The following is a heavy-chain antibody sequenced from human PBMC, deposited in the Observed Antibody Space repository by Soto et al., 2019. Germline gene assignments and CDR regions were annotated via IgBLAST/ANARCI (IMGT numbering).Heavy chain of an antibody. D-gene: IGHD5-12*01. CDR2: ISPDSGGT. Sequence: QVQLVQSGAEVKKPGASVKVSCKTSGYTFTGYYIHWVRQAPGQGLEWMGWISPDSGGTNYAQKFQGRVTMTRDTSLSTAYMELSWLRSDDTAVYYCARASATGYDYHSYAYWGQGTLVTVSS. J-gene: IGHJ4*02. CDR1: GYTFTGYY. V-gene: IGHV1-2*02. CDR3: ARASATGYDYHSYAY.